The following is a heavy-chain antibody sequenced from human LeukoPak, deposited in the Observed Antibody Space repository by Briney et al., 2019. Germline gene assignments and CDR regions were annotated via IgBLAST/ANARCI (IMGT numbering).Heavy chain of an antibody. CDR1: GDSISNHY. Sequence: SETLSLTCTVSGDSISNHYWSWIRQPPGKELEWIGYIYSNGNTNYNPSLKSRVTISIDTSKGQFSLSLTSVSAADTAVYYCARLLAYRSAWFDYWGQGTLVIVSS. D-gene: IGHD2/OR15-2a*01. CDR3: ARLLAYRSAWFDY. J-gene: IGHJ4*02. CDR2: IYSNGNT. V-gene: IGHV4-59*11.